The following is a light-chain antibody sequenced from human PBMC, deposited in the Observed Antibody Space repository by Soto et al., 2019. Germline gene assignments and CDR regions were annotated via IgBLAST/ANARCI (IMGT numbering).Light chain of an antibody. Sequence: QSVLTQPPSASGSPGQSVTISCTGTSSDVGGYNYVSWYQQHPGKAPKLMIYEVNKRPSGVPDRFSGSKSGNTASLTVSGLQAEDEADYYCSSHAASGVFGGGTQLTVL. CDR1: SSDVGGYNY. J-gene: IGLJ3*02. CDR2: EVN. V-gene: IGLV2-8*01. CDR3: SSHAASGV.